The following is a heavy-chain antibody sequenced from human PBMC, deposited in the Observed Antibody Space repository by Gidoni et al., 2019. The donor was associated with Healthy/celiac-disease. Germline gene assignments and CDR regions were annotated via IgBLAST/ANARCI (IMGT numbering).Heavy chain of an antibody. V-gene: IGHV4-34*01. D-gene: IGHD3-22*01. CDR1: GGSFSGYY. J-gene: IGHJ4*02. CDR2: INHSGST. CDR3: ARGKVIKYYDSSGYNKAYFDY. Sequence: VQLQQWGAGLLKPSETLSLTCAVYGGSFSGYYWSWIRQPPGKGLEWIGEINHSGSTNYNPSLKSRVTISVDTSKNQFSLKLSSVTAADTAVYYCARGKVIKYYDSSGYNKAYFDYWGQGTLVTVSS.